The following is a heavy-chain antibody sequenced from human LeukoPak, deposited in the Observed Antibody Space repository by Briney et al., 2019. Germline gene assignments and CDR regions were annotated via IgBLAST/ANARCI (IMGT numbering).Heavy chain of an antibody. CDR3: ARGDYYDSSGYYRGAEYFQH. J-gene: IGHJ1*01. V-gene: IGHV1-2*02. Sequence: ASVKVSCKASGYTFTGYYMHWVRQAPGQGLEWMGWINPNGAGTNYAQKFQGRVTMTRDTSISTAYMELSRLRSDDTAVYYCARGDYYDSSGYYRGAEYFQHWGQGTLVTVSS. CDR1: GYTFTGYY. CDR2: INPNGAGT. D-gene: IGHD3-22*01.